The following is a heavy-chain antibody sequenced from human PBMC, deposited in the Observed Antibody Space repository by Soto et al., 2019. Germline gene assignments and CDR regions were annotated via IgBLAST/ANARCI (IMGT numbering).Heavy chain of an antibody. CDR2: IWYDGSNK. Sequence: GGSLRLSCAASGFTFSSYGMHWVRQAPGKGLEWVAVIWYDGSNKYYADSVKGRFTISRDNSKNTLYLQMNSLRAEDTAVYYCARGVAAAGDAFDIWGQGTMVTVSS. D-gene: IGHD6-13*01. V-gene: IGHV3-33*01. J-gene: IGHJ3*02. CDR1: GFTFSSYG. CDR3: ARGVAAAGDAFDI.